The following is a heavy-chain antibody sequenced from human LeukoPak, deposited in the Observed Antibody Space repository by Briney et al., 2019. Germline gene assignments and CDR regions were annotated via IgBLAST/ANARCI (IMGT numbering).Heavy chain of an antibody. J-gene: IGHJ4*02. V-gene: IGHV1-69-2*01. Sequence: GASVKASCKVSGYTFTDYYMHWVQQAPGKGLEWMGLVDPEDGETIYAEKFQGRVTITADTSTDTAYMELSSLRSEDTAVYYCAIDFWSGYYSDWGQGTLVTVSS. D-gene: IGHD3-3*01. CDR2: VDPEDGET. CDR3: AIDFWSGYYSD. CDR1: GYTFTDYY.